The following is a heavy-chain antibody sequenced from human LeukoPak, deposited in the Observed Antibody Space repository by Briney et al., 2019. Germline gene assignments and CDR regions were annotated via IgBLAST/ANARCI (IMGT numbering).Heavy chain of an antibody. D-gene: IGHD2-15*01. V-gene: IGHV4-4*07. CDR2: IYNSGSS. CDR1: GGPISSSY. CDR3: ARGWWGYCSGGSCYSDY. Sequence: SETLSLTCTVSGGPISSSYWSWIRQPPGEGLMCIGRIYNSGSSNYNPPHKSRVTMSVDTYTNQYSLKLSAVTAADTAVYYCARGWWGYCSGGSCYSDYWGQGTLVTVSS. J-gene: IGHJ4*02.